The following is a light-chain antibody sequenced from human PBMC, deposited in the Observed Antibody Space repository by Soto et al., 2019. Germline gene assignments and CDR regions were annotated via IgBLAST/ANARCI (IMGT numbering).Light chain of an antibody. CDR3: QQSFSAPLT. CDR2: AAF. V-gene: IGKV1-39*01. Sequence: DIRMTQSPSSLSASVGDRITITFRASQSISNYLNWYQQKPGKAPKLLMYAAFSLQSGVPSRFSGSGSGTEFTLTISSLQPEDFASYYCQQSFSAPLTFGGGTKVDIK. CDR1: QSISNY. J-gene: IGKJ4*01.